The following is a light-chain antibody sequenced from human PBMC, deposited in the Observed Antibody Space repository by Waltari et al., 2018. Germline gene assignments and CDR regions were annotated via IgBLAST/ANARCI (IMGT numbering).Light chain of an antibody. Sequence: SYELTQTPSVSVSPGQTARITCGGESLGKKYVHWYQQRPPQAPMLVMYYDSDRPSGIPARFSGSKSGNTATLTITGVEAGDEADYYCHVWDRSTDHRVFGGGTRLTVL. J-gene: IGLJ3*02. CDR1: SLGKKY. CDR3: HVWDRSTDHRV. V-gene: IGLV3-21*01. CDR2: YDS.